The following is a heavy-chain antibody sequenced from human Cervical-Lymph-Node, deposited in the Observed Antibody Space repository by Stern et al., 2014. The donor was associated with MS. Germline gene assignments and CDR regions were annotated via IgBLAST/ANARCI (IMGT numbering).Heavy chain of an antibody. V-gene: IGHV3-23*04. D-gene: IGHD2-2*01. J-gene: IGHJ6*02. CDR1: GFTFSTYA. CDR2: ISDSGVVT. CDR3: AKDLGRGVVVVPLYGLDV. Sequence: EVQLVESGGGLVKPGGSLRLSCAASGFTFSTYAFSWVRQAPGKGLEWVSRISDSGVVTYSAVSVMGRFTISRDNSKSMLDLEMQSLRAEDTAVYHCAKDLGRGVVVVPLYGLDVWGQGTSVTVSS.